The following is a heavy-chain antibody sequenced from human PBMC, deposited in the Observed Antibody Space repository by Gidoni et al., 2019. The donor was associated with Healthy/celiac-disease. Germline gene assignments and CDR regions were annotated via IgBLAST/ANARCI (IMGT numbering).Heavy chain of an antibody. V-gene: IGHV4-30-4*01. D-gene: IGHD6-6*01. CDR1: GGSISRGDYY. CDR3: ARDSSIAAHAFDI. J-gene: IGHJ3*02. Sequence: QVQLQESGPGLVKPSQTLSLTCTVPGGSISRGDYYWSWIRQPPGKGLEWIGYIYYSGSTYYNQSLKSRVTISVDTSKNQFSLKLSSVTAADTAVYYCARDSSIAAHAFDIWGQGTMVTVSS. CDR2: IYYSGST.